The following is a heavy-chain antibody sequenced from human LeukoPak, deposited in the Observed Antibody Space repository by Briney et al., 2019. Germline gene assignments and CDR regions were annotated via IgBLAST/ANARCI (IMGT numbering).Heavy chain of an antibody. D-gene: IGHD2-15*01. Sequence: SVKVSCKASGGTFSSYAISWVRQAPGQGLEWMEGIIPIFGTANYAQKFQGRVTITADESTSTAYMELSSLRSEDTAVYYCARDPIHCSGGSCYSRAYYYYYGMDVWGKGTTVTVSS. CDR2: IIPIFGTA. CDR3: ARDPIHCSGGSCYSRAYYYYYGMDV. CDR1: GGTFSSYA. J-gene: IGHJ6*04. V-gene: IGHV1-69*13.